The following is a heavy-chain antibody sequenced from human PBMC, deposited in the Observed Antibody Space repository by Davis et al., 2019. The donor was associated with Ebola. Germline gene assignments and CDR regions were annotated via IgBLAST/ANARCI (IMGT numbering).Heavy chain of an antibody. Sequence: AASVKVSCKASGGTFRSYAINWVRQVPGQGLEWMGGIIPMFPTTNYAQKFQGRVTITADESTSTAYMELSSLTSEDTAVYFCARGGVAYSDLDYWGQGTLVAVSS. CDR2: IIPMFPTT. J-gene: IGHJ4*02. CDR3: ARGGVAYSDLDY. D-gene: IGHD2-21*01. V-gene: IGHV1-69*13. CDR1: GGTFRSYA.